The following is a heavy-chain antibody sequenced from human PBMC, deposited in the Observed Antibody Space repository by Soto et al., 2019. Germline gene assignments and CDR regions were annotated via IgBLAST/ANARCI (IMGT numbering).Heavy chain of an antibody. CDR3: GHATWALFDF. CDR1: GFSLATRSIA. CDR2: IYWDGDR. V-gene: IGHV2-5*02. D-gene: IGHD1-26*01. J-gene: IGHJ4*01. Sequence: QITLRESGPTLVKPTQTLTLPCTFSGFSLATRSIAVGWVRHPPGEALQWLALIYWDGDRRYNPSLNNRLTIDKDTSNNQVVLTMTNMDPVDTATYYCGHATWALFDFWGPGMRVTVSS.